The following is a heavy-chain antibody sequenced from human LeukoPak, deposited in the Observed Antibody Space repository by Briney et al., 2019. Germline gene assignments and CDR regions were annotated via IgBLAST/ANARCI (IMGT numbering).Heavy chain of an antibody. CDR3: ARAGIAARPGYYYGMDV. J-gene: IGHJ6*02. D-gene: IGHD6-6*01. CDR1: GFTFSSYS. V-gene: IGHV3-21*01. CDR2: ISSSSSYI. Sequence: GGSLRLSCAASGFTFSSYSMNWVRQAPGKGLEWVSSISSSSSYIYYADSVKGRFTISRDNAKNSLYLQMNSLRAEDTAVYYCARAGIAARPGYYYGMDVWGQGTTVTVSS.